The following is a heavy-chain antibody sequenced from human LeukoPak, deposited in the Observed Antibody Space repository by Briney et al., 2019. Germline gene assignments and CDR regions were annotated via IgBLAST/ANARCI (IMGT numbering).Heavy chain of an antibody. CDR3: AGGEDTAMVTLDY. V-gene: IGHV1-69*04. D-gene: IGHD5-18*01. J-gene: IGHJ4*02. Sequence: GASVKVSCKASGGTFSSYAISWVRQAPGQGLEWMGRIIPILGIANYAQKFQGRVTITADKSTSTAYMELSSLRSEDTAVYHCAGGEDTAMVTLDYWGQGTLVTVSS. CDR2: IIPILGIA. CDR1: GGTFSSYA.